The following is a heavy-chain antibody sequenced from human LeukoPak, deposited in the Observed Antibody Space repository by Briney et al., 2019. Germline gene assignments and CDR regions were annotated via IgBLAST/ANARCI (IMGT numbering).Heavy chain of an antibody. CDR3: VRDWGYDSSGYWQKYFDT. CDR2: INHDGSST. CDR1: GFTFTTFW. J-gene: IGHJ4*02. Sequence: GGSLRLSCATSGFTFTTFWMHWVRHAPGKGLVWVSRINHDGSSTNYADSVKGRFTISRDNAKNTVYLQMNSLRAEDTAVYYCVRDWGYDSSGYWQKYFDTWGQGTLVTVSS. D-gene: IGHD3-22*01. V-gene: IGHV3-74*01.